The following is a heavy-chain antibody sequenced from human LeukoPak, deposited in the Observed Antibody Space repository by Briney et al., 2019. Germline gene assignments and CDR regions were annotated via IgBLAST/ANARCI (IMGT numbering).Heavy chain of an antibody. CDR1: GFTFDNFA. V-gene: IGHV3-23*01. Sequence: GGSLRLSCAPSGFTFDNFAMTWVRQAPGKRLEWVSEITGSGGSTYYADSVKGRFTISRDNSKNTLYLQMNSLRAEDTAIYYCAHELLDFDYWGQGTIVTVSS. J-gene: IGHJ4*02. D-gene: IGHD3-10*01. CDR2: ITGSGGST. CDR3: AHELLDFDY.